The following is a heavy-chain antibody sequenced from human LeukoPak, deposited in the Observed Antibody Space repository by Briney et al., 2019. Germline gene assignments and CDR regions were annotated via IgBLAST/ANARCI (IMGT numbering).Heavy chain of an antibody. CDR1: VFTVSSSY. J-gene: IGHJ4*02. CDR3: AGAYNYGSGTN. D-gene: IGHD3-10*01. V-gene: IGHV3-53*01. CDR2: IYSSGST. Sequence: GGSLRLSCAASVFTVSSSYMTWVRQAPGKGLEWVSVIYSSGSTYYADSVQGRFTISRDNSKNTLYLQMNSLRDEDTAVYYCAGAYNYGSGTNWGQGTLVTVSS.